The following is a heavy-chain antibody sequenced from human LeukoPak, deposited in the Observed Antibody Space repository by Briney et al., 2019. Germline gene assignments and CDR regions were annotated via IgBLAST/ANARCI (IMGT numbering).Heavy chain of an antibody. CDR2: IYYSGST. V-gene: IGHV4-59*01. J-gene: IGHJ6*02. Sequence: SDTLSLTCTVSGGSFSNYYWSWIRQPRGKGLEWIGYIYYSGSTNYNPSLKSRVTISADTSKNQFSLKLSSVTAADTAVYYCARGWCTSCYRSGYYYGMDVWGQGTTVTVSS. D-gene: IGHD2-2*02. CDR1: GGSFSNYY. CDR3: ARGWCTSCYRSGYYYGMDV.